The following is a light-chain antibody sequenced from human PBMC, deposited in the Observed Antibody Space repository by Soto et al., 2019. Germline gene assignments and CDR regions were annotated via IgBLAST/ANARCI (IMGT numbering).Light chain of an antibody. CDR3: SSYTSSSTVV. V-gene: IGLV2-14*01. Sequence: QSALTQPASVSGSPGQSITISCTGTSSDVGGYNYVSWYQQHPGKAPKLMIYDVTNRPSGVSNRFSGSKSGNTASLTISGLHAEDEADYYFSSYTSSSTVVFGGGTK. CDR2: DVT. J-gene: IGLJ2*01. CDR1: SSDVGGYNY.